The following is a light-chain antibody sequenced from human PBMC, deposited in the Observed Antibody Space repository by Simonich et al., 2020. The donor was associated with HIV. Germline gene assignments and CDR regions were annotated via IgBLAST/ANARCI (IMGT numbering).Light chain of an antibody. Sequence: EIVMTQSPATLSVFPGERATLSCRASQSVRSNLACYRPKPGQAPRLLIYGASTRATGIPARFSGSGSGTEFTLTISSLQSEDFAVYYCQQFYSTPQTFGQGTKVEIK. V-gene: IGKV3-15*01. CDR1: QSVRSN. CDR3: QQFYSTPQT. J-gene: IGKJ1*01. CDR2: GAS.